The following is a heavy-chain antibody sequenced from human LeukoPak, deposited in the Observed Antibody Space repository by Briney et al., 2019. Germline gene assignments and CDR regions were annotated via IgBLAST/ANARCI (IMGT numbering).Heavy chain of an antibody. CDR1: GYTFTSYD. V-gene: IGHV1-8*01. J-gene: IGHJ6*02. CDR3: AREGSGYYYYYGMDV. Sequence: ASVKVSCKASGYTFTSYDINWVQQASGQGLEWMGWMNHNSGNTGYAQKFQGRVTMTRNTSISTAYMELSSLRSEDTAVYYCAREGSGYYYYYGMDVWGQGTTVTVSS. CDR2: MNHNSGNT. D-gene: IGHD2-15*01.